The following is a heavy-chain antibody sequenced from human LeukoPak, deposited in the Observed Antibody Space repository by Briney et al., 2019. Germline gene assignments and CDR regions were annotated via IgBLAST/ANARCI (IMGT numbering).Heavy chain of an antibody. CDR1: GCTFDDYG. V-gene: IGHV3-20*04. Sequence: PGGSLRLSCAVSGCTFDDYGMSWVRQVPGKGLEWVCAVYWNGDGTGYADSVKGRFTVSRGNAKNYVYLQMNSLRAEDTALYYCARGSPTVTSIYKYYYMDVWGTGTMVTVSS. J-gene: IGHJ6*03. CDR3: ARGSPTVTSIYKYYYMDV. D-gene: IGHD4-11*01. CDR2: VYWNGDGT.